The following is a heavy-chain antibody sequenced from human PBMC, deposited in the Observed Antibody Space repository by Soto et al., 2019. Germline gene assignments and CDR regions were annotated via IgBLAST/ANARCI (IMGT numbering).Heavy chain of an antibody. D-gene: IGHD3-10*01. V-gene: IGHV4-4*07. CDR3: ARGPRLWFGEFPFYFDY. CDR1: GGSMRGYY. J-gene: IGHJ4*02. CDR2: MYTSGST. Sequence: SETLSLTXTVSGGSMRGYYWSWIRQPAGKGLEWIGRMYTSGSTYYNPSLKSRVTISVDRSKNQFSLKLSSVTAADTAVYYCARGPRLWFGEFPFYFDYWGQGTLVTVSS.